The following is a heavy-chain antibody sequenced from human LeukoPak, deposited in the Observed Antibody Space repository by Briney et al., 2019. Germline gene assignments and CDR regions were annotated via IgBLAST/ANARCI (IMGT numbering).Heavy chain of an antibody. CDR2: ISAYNGNT. D-gene: IGHD5-18*01. V-gene: IGHV1-18*01. CDR3: ARDTAIVTAFDY. Sequence: ASVKVSCQPSGYTFPSYGISWVRQAPGHRLEGMVGISAYNGNTNYPQKLQGRVIMTTDTSTSTAYMELRSLRSDDKAVYYCARDTAIVTAFDYWGQGTLVTVSS. J-gene: IGHJ4*02. CDR1: GYTFPSYG.